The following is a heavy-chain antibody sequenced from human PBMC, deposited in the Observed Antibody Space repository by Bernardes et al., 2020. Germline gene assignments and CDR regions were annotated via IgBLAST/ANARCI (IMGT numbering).Heavy chain of an antibody. CDR3: ARFHSNPQGYYRDYTCSDSFDY. D-gene: IGHD2-15*01. Sequence: SVKVSCKASGYTFASHEIHWVRQATGQGLEYMGWMHPNTGDTGYAQNFQDRVTMTRVTSISTAYMELSSLRFEDTAVYYCARFHSNPQGYYRDYTCSDSFDYWGQGSLVTVSS. CDR1: GYTFASHE. CDR2: MHPNTGDT. V-gene: IGHV1-8*01. J-gene: IGHJ4*02.